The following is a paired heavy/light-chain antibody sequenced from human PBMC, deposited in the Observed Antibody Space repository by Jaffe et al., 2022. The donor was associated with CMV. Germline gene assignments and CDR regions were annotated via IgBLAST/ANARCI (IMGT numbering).Heavy chain of an antibody. J-gene: IGHJ6*02. CDR2: IYSGGST. V-gene: IGHV3-53*01. CDR1: GFTVSSNY. Sequence: EVQLVESGGGLIQPGGSLRLSCAASGFTVSSNYMSWVRQAPGKGLEWVSVIYSGGSTYYADSVKGRFTISRDNSKNTLYLQMNSLRAEDTAVYYCASGYSSGWYYYYYGMDVWGQGTTVTVSS. D-gene: IGHD6-19*01. CDR3: ASGYSSGWYYYYYGMDV.
Light chain of an antibody. CDR3: AAWDDSLSGPWV. V-gene: IGLV1-47*01. J-gene: IGLJ3*02. CDR1: SSNIGSNY. CDR2: RNN. Sequence: QSVLTQPPSASGTPGQRVTISCSGSSSNIGSNYVYWYQQLPGTAPKLLIYRNNQRPSGVPDRFSGSKSGTSASLAISGLRSEDEADYYCAAWDDSLSGPWVFGGGTKLTVL.